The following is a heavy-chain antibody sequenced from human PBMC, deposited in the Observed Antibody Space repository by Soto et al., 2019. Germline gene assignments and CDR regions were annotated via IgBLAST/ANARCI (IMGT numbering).Heavy chain of an antibody. D-gene: IGHD2-15*01. CDR2: IYHSGST. CDR1: GGSISSGGYS. J-gene: IGHJ4*02. Sequence: QLQLQESGSGLVKPSQTLSLTCAVSGGSISSGGYSWGWIRQPPGKGLEWIGYIYHSGSTYYNPSLKRRVTIAVDRSKNQFTLKLSSVTAADTAVYYCARGQVVAAQHWCQGTLVTVSS. V-gene: IGHV4-30-2*01. CDR3: ARGQVVAAQH.